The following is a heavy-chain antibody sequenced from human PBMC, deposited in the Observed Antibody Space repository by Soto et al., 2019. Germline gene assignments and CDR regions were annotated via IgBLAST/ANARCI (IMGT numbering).Heavy chain of an antibody. J-gene: IGHJ5*02. CDR1: GGSIDSGAYY. V-gene: IGHV4-61*08. CDR2: VYYSGTT. CDR3: SGDGLAPPNLFHP. Sequence: PSETLSLTCTVSGGSIDSGAYYWSWIRQPPGKGLEWIGYVYYSGTTNYNPFLKSRVTLSLDKSKNQFSLKMNSVTAADTAVDYFSGDGLAPPNLFHPWGQGTPVPGSS. D-gene: IGHD7-27*01.